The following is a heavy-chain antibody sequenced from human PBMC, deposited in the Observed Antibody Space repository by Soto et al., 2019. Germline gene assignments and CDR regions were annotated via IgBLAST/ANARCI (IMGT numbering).Heavy chain of an antibody. CDR1: GYAFPSYA. Sequence: GASVKVSCKASGYAFPSYAMHWLRHAPEQRLEWMGLITAGNGKTKCSQKFQGRVTITRDTSASTGYMELSSLRSEDTAVYYCAGGAGAGQEYYYYYYGMDVWAQGTTVTVSS. V-gene: IGHV1-3*01. CDR2: ITAGNGKT. D-gene: IGHD1-26*01. J-gene: IGHJ6*02. CDR3: AGGAGAGQEYYYYYYGMDV.